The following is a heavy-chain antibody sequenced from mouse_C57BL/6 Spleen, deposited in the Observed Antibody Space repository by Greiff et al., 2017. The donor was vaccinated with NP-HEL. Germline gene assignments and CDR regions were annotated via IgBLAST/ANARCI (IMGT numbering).Heavy chain of an antibody. CDR2: IWSGGST. V-gene: IGHV2-2*01. J-gene: IGHJ2*01. CDR1: GFSLTSYG. CDR3: ARGNGNYLYFDY. D-gene: IGHD2-1*01. Sequence: VKLVESGPGLVQPSQSLSITCTVSGFSLTSYGVHWVRQSPGKGLEWLGVIWSGGSTDYNAAFISRLSISKDNSKSQVFFKMNSLQADDTAIYYCARGNGNYLYFDYWGQGTTLTVSS.